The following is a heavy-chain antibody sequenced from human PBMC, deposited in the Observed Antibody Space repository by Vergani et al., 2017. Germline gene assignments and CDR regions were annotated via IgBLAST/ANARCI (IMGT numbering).Heavy chain of an antibody. J-gene: IGHJ6*03. CDR1: GFTFSSYA. Sequence: EVQLLESGGGLVQPGGSLRLSCAASGFTFSSYAMSWVRQAPGKGLEWVSAISGSGGSTNYADSVKGRFSISRNNSKNTLYLQMNSRRAEETAVYYCAIGGGGYSYYYYYMDVWGKGTTVTVSS. CDR2: ISGSGGST. D-gene: IGHD5-24*01. V-gene: IGHV3-23*01. CDR3: AIGGGGYSYYYYYMDV.